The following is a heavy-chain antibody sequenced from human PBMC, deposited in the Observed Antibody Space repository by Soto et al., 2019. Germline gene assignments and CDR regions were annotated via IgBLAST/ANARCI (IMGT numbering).Heavy chain of an antibody. CDR2: TNSYGTSI. CDR1: GFTFNDYE. CDR3: VRETYGDAFAF. D-gene: IGHD4-17*01. V-gene: IGHV3-48*03. Sequence: VGSLRLSCEASGFTFNDYEMNWVRQAPGKGLEWVSYTNSYGTSIYYADSVKGRFTISRDNARSSLYLQMNSLRDEDTAVYYCVRETYGDAFAFWGQGTLVTVSS. J-gene: IGHJ4*02.